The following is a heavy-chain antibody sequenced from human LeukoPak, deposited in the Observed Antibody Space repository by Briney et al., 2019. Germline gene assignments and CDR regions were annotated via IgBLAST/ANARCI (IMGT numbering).Heavy chain of an antibody. D-gene: IGHD1-26*01. J-gene: IGHJ6*02. Sequence: SETLSLTCTVSGGSISSNYWSWIRQPPGKGLEWVGFIYYTGSTSYNPSLKSRVTISVDTSKNQFSLKVTSVTAADTAVYYCARRPPDLLYGMDVWGQGTTVTVSS. V-gene: IGHV4-59*08. CDR1: GGSISSNY. CDR3: ARRPPDLLYGMDV. CDR2: IYYTGST.